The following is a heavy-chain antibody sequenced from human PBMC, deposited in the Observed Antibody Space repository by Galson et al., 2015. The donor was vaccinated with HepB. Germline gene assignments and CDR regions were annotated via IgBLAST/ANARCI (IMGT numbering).Heavy chain of an antibody. V-gene: IGHV3-23*01. Sequence: SLRLSCAASGFTFSSYAMSWVRQAPGKGLEWVSSISGGGGGTYYADSVRGRFTISRDNSKNTLYLQMSSLRAEDTAVYCCANRRDQRVDNWGQGTLVTVSS. J-gene: IGHJ4*02. CDR2: ISGGGGGT. CDR1: GFTFSSYA. CDR3: ANRRDQRVDN. D-gene: IGHD2-2*01.